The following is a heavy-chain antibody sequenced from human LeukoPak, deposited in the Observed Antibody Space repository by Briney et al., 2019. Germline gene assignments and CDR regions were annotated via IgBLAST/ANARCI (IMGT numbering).Heavy chain of an antibody. CDR1: GFTFSSYS. CDR2: IGGGGDTST. V-gene: IGHV3-23*01. Sequence: GGSLRLSCATSGFTFSSYSMSWVRQPPCRGLEWVSVIGGGGDTSTYYADSVKGRFTISRDNSKNTLYLHMNSLRAEDTAVYYCATRGIAAAWGQGTLVTVSS. J-gene: IGHJ5*02. D-gene: IGHD6-13*01. CDR3: ATRGIAAA.